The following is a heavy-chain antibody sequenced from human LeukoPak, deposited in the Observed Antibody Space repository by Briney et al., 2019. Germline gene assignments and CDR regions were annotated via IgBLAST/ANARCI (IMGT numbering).Heavy chain of an antibody. CDR1: GFTFSSYS. D-gene: IGHD2-15*01. CDR2: ISSSSSYI. Sequence: GGSLRLSCAASGFTFSSYSMNWVRQAPGKGLEWVSSISSSSSYIYYADSVKGRFTISRDNSKNTLYLQMNSLRAEDTAVYYCAKELKVVAATHFDYWGQGTLVTVSS. CDR3: AKELKVVAATHFDY. J-gene: IGHJ4*02. V-gene: IGHV3-21*04.